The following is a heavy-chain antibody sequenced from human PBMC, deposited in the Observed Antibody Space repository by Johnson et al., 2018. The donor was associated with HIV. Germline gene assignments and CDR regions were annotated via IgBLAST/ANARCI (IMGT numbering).Heavy chain of an antibody. CDR1: GFTFNNYP. Sequence: QVQLVESGGGVVQPGRSLRLSCAASGFTFNNYPLHWVRQAPGKGLEWVAVMSYDGSNKYYADSVKGRFTISRDNSKNTRYLQMNSLRPEDTDVYYCARGREGGTYRGGDFDIWGQGTMVTVSS. CDR3: ARGREGGTYRGGDFDI. D-gene: IGHD1-7*01. CDR2: MSYDGSNK. J-gene: IGHJ3*02. V-gene: IGHV3-30-3*01.